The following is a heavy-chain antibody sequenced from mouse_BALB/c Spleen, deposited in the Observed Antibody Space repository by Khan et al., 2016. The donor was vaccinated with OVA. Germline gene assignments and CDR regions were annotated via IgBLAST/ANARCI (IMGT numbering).Heavy chain of an antibody. CDR1: GYSFTLYY. D-gene: IGHD2-12*01. CDR2: VNPNNGDT. J-gene: IGHJ3*01. Sequence: EVQLQESGPDLVKPGASVKISCKASGYSFTLYYMTWVRQSHGKSPEWIGRVNPNNGDTNYNQNFKGKAILTVDKSSNTAYMELRSLTSEDSAVFYCARGYEFFPYWGQGTLVTVSA. V-gene: IGHV1-26*01. CDR3: ARGYEFFPY.